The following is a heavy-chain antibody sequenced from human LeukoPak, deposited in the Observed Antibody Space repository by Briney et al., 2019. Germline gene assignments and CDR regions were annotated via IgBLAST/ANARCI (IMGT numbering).Heavy chain of an antibody. CDR2: IYYSGST. J-gene: IGHJ4*02. D-gene: IGHD3-10*01. CDR1: GRSISIYY. CDR3: ARTTMVRGVPDY. V-gene: IGHV4-59*01. Sequence: SETLSLTCTVSGRSISIYYWSWIRQPPGKGLDWIGYIYYSGSTNYNPSLKSRVTISLDTSKNQFSLKLSSVTAADTAVYYCARTTMVRGVPDYWGQGTLVTVSS.